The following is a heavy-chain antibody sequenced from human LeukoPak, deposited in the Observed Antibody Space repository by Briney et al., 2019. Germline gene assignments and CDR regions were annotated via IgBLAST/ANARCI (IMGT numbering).Heavy chain of an antibody. J-gene: IGHJ4*02. CDR3: ARWVGATLYYFDY. CDR2: INPNSGGT. V-gene: IGHV1-2*02. D-gene: IGHD1-26*01. Sequence: ASVKVSCKASGYTFTGYYMHWVRQAPGQGLEWMGWINPNSGGTNYAQRFQGRVTMTRDTSISTAYMELSRLRSDDTAVYYCARWVGATLYYFDYWGQGTLVTVSP. CDR1: GYTFTGYY.